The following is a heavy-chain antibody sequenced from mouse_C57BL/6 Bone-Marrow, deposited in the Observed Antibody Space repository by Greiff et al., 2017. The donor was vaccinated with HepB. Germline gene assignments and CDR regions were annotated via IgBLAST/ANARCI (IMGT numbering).Heavy chain of an antibody. J-gene: IGHJ2*01. V-gene: IGHV3-6*01. CDR3: ARGVEMGLRQYFDY. CDR1: GYSITSGYY. CDR2: ISYDGSN. Sequence: EVKLQESGPGLVKPSQSLSLTCSVTGYSITSGYYWNWIRQFPGNKLEWMGYISYDGSNNYNPSLKNRISITRDTSKNQFFLKLNSVTTEDTATYYCARGVEMGLRQYFDYWGQGTTLTVSS. D-gene: IGHD2-4*01.